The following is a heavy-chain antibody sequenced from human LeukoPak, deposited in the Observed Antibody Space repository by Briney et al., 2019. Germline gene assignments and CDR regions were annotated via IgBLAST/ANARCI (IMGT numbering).Heavy chain of an antibody. Sequence: SETLSLTCVVCNGSISSSNWWSWVRQPPGKGLEWIGYIYYSGSTNYNPSLKGRVTISVDTSKNQFSLKLSSVTAADTAVYYCARSTDSSNPGDFDYWGQGTLVTVSS. J-gene: IGHJ4*02. CDR3: ARSTDSSNPGDFDY. CDR1: NGSISSSNW. V-gene: IGHV4-4*02. CDR2: IYYSGST. D-gene: IGHD6-13*01.